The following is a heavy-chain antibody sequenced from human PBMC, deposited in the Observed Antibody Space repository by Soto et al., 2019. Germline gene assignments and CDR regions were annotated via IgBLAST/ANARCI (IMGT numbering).Heavy chain of an antibody. CDR2: IYWDDDK. D-gene: IGHD2-2*01. Sequence: QITLKESGPTLVKPTQTLTLTCTFSGFSLSTSGVGVGWIRQPPGKALEWLALIYWDDDKRYSPSLKSRLTTSKDTAKDPVGLTMTNMDPVDTATYYCAHSALGYCSSPSCPHDACDIWGQGTMVTVSS. V-gene: IGHV2-5*02. J-gene: IGHJ3*02. CDR1: GFSLSTSGVG. CDR3: AHSALGYCSSPSCPHDACDI.